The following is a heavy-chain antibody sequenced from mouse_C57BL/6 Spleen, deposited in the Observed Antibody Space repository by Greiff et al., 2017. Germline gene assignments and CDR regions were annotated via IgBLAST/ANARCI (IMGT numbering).Heavy chain of an antibody. V-gene: IGHV5-12*01. CDR3: ARGNYSYAMDY. D-gene: IGHD1-1*01. J-gene: IGHJ4*01. Sequence: EVKLVESGGGLVQPGGSLKLSCAASGFTFSDYYMYWVRQTPEKRLEWVAYISNGGGSTYYPDTVKGRFTISRDNATNTLYLQMSRLKSEDTAMYYCARGNYSYAMDYWGQGTSVTVSS. CDR2: ISNGGGST. CDR1: GFTFSDYY.